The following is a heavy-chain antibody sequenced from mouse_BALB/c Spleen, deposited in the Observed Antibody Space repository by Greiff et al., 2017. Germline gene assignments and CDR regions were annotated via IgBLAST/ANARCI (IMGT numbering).Heavy chain of an antibody. CDR3: ARQEDSSGYYYAMDY. CDR2: ISSGGSYT. V-gene: IGHV5-6*01. Sequence: EVQGVESGGDLVKPGGSLKLSCAASGFTFSSYGMSWVRQTPDKRLEWVATISSGGSYTYYPDSVKGRFTISRDNAKNTLYLQMSSLKSEDTAMYYCARQEDSSGYYYAMDYWGQGTSVTVSS. CDR1: GFTFSSYG. J-gene: IGHJ4*01. D-gene: IGHD3-2*02.